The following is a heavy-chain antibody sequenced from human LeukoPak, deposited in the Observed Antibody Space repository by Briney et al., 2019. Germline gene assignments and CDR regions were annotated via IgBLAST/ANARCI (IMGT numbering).Heavy chain of an antibody. CDR1: GGSISSFY. CDR3: ARDSLLRGSGWDYWYFDL. Sequence: PSETLSLTCTVSGGSISSFYWSWIRQPPGKGLEWIGYINYSGSTNYNPSLKSRVTISVDTSKNQLSLKLSSVNAADTAVYYCARDSLLRGSGWDYWYFDLWGRGTLVTVSS. V-gene: IGHV4-59*12. J-gene: IGHJ2*01. D-gene: IGHD6-25*01. CDR2: INYSGST.